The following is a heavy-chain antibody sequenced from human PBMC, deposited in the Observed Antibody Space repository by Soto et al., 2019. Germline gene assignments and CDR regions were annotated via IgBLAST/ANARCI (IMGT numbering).Heavy chain of an antibody. Sequence: GGSLRLSCAASGFTFSDYYMSWIRQAPGKGLEWVSYISSSSSYTNYADSVKGRFTISRDNSKFIAYLQMRSLKTEDTAVYYCTRIYGTGTYLPDYWGQGTLVTVSS. D-gene: IGHD3-10*01. J-gene: IGHJ4*01. CDR2: ISSSSSYT. V-gene: IGHV3-11*03. CDR1: GFTFSDYY. CDR3: TRIYGTGTYLPDY.